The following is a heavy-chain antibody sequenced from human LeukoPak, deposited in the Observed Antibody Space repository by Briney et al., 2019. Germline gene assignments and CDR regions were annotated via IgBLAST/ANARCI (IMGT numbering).Heavy chain of an antibody. Sequence: PSETLSLTCSVSGGSISSSSYFWGWVRQPPGKGLEWIGEINHSGSTNYNPSLKSRVTISVDTSKNQFSLKLSSVTAADTAVYYCARAATSYYYGSGSPRYYYYYYMDVWGKGTTVTISS. CDR3: ARAATSYYYGSGSPRYYYYYYMDV. D-gene: IGHD3-10*01. J-gene: IGHJ6*03. CDR2: INHSGST. V-gene: IGHV4-39*07. CDR1: GGSISSSSYF.